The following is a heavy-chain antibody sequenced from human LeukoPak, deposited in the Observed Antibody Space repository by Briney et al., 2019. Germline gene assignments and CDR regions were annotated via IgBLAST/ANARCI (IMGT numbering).Heavy chain of an antibody. CDR2: ISSSGSNL. V-gene: IGHV3-48*03. Sequence: GGSLRLSCAASGFTFSSYEMNWVRQAPGKGLEWVSYISSSGSNLYYADSVKGRFTISRDNAKNSLYLQMNSLRAEDTAVYYCARESNLMTFNYWGQGTLVTVSS. CDR1: GFTFSSYE. J-gene: IGHJ4*02. CDR3: ARESNLMTFNY.